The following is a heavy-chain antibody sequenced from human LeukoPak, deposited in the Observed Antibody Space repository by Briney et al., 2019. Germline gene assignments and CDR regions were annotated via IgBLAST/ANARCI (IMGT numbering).Heavy chain of an antibody. CDR3: AREYCSSTSCYGMDV. CDR1: EFTFSSYN. Sequence: GGSLRLSCAASEFTFSSYNMSWARQAPGKGLEWVSVIYSGGSTYYADSVKGRFTISRDNSKNTLYLQMNSLRAEDTAVYYCAREYCSSTSCYGMDVWGQGTTVTVSS. CDR2: IYSGGST. D-gene: IGHD2-2*01. J-gene: IGHJ6*02. V-gene: IGHV3-53*01.